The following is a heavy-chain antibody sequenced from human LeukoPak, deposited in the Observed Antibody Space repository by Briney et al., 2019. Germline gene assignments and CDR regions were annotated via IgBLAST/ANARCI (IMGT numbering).Heavy chain of an antibody. CDR1: GGSISSGGYY. J-gene: IGHJ4*02. CDR2: IYYSGST. D-gene: IGHD3-16*02. V-gene: IGHV4-31*03. CDR3: ATGGVWGSYRSFDY. Sequence: SQTLSLTCTVSGGSISSGGYYWSWIRQHPGKGLEWIGYIYYSGSTYYNPSLKSRVTISVDTSKNQFSLKLSSVTAADTAVYYCATGGVWGSYRSFDYWGQGTLVTVSS.